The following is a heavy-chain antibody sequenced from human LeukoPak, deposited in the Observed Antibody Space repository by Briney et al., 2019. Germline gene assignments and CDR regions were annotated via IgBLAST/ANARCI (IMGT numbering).Heavy chain of an antibody. J-gene: IGHJ4*02. D-gene: IGHD1-26*01. CDR1: GFTFSSYG. V-gene: IGHV3-30*18. CDR3: AKDNSGSYCFVDY. Sequence: GGSLRLSCAASGFTFSSYGMHWVRQAPGKGLEWVAVISYDGSNKYYADSVKGRFTISRDNSKNTLYLQMNSLRAEDTAVYYCAKDNSGSYCFVDYWGQGTLVTVSS. CDR2: ISYDGSNK.